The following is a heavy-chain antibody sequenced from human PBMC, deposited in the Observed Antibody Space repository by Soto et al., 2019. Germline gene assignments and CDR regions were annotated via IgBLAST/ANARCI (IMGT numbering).Heavy chain of an antibody. J-gene: IGHJ5*01. D-gene: IGHD2-15*01. CDR1: GYTLTNFD. CDR3: ASGGGCRDS. V-gene: IGHV1-8*01. CDR2: MDPKSGNA. Sequence: SVKVSCKASGYTLTNFDISWVRQATGQGLEWMGWMDPKSGNADYAQKFQGRLTLTRNTSISTTYMELTSLTSDDTAVYYCASGGGCRDSWGQ.